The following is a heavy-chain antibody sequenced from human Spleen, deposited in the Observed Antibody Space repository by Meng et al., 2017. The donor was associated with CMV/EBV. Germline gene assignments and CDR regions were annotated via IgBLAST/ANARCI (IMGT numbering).Heavy chain of an antibody. CDR1: GGPINSSSYY. Sequence: QLQLQEPGPGLVKPSQTLSPTCTVSGGPINSSSYYWGWIRQPPGKGLEWIGSIYYSGRTYYNPSLKSRVTISVDTSKNQFSLKLSSVTAADTAVYYCARPIAAAGWFDPWGQGTLVTVSS. CDR3: ARPIAAAGWFDP. J-gene: IGHJ5*02. D-gene: IGHD6-13*01. CDR2: IYYSGRT. V-gene: IGHV4-39*01.